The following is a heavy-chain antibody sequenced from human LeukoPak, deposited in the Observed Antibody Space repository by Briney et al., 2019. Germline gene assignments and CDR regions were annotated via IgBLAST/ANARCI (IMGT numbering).Heavy chain of an antibody. Sequence: GGSLRLSCAASGFTFSSYCMHCVRQAPGKGLEWVAVISYDGSNKYYAHSVKGRFTISRDNSKNTLYMQMNSLRAEGTAVYYCAKDGGATIFYTDLDYWGQGTLVIVSS. CDR1: GFTFSSYC. CDR2: ISYDGSNK. V-gene: IGHV3-30*18. J-gene: IGHJ4*02. CDR3: AKDGGATIFYTDLDY. D-gene: IGHD5-12*01.